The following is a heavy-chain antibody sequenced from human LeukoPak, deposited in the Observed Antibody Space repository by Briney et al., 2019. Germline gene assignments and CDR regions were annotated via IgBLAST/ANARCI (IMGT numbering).Heavy chain of an antibody. CDR3: ARGLGSSSGAGDY. Sequence: GGSLRLSCAASGFTFSSYWMSWVRQAPGKGVEWVANIKQDGSEEYYVDSVKGRFTISRDNAKNSMYLQMNSLRAEDTAVYYCARGLGSSSGAGDYWGQGTLVTVSS. CDR2: IKQDGSEE. CDR1: GFTFSSYW. D-gene: IGHD6-6*01. J-gene: IGHJ4*02. V-gene: IGHV3-7*01.